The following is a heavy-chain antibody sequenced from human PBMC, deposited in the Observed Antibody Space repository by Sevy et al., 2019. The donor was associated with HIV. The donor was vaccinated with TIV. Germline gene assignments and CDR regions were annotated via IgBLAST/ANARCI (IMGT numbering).Heavy chain of an antibody. V-gene: IGHV3-20*04. J-gene: IGHJ3*02. CDR2: INWNGGST. CDR3: ARVVSLEDDAFDI. Sequence: GGSLRLSCAASGFTFDDYGMSWVRQAPGKGLEWVSGINWNGGSTGYADSVKGRFTISKDKAKNSLYLQMNSLRAEDTALYYCARVVSLEDDAFDIWGQGTMVTVSS. CDR1: GFTFDDYG. D-gene: IGHD1-26*01.